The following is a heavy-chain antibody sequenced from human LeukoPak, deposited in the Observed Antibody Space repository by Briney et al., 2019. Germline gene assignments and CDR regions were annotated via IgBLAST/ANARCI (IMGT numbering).Heavy chain of an antibody. CDR1: GDSVSSNSAG. Sequence: SQTLSLTCAISGDSVSSNSAGWNWIRQSPSRGLEWLGRTYYRSKWYNDYAVSVKSRITINPDTSKNQFSLQLNSVTPEDTAVYYCAREEDLSGFHDWFDPWGQGTLVTVSS. V-gene: IGHV6-1*01. CDR3: AREEDLSGFHDWFDP. J-gene: IGHJ5*02. D-gene: IGHD3-9*01. CDR2: TYYRSKWYN.